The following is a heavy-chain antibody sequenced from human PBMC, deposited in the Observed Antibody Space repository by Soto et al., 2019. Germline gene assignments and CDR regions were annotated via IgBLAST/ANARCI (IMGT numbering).Heavy chain of an antibody. CDR1: RDTFTSYY. D-gene: IGHD1-26*01. V-gene: IGHV1-46*01. CDR3: ARSSGGNFGIIIEGTNWIAP. J-gene: IGHJ5*02. CDR2: INPHDGST. Sequence: ASVKVSCKAPRDTFTSYYINWVRQAPGQGLEWIGVINPHDGSTVYAQKFQGRVTMTRDTTESPVYTELCRLRSEDTAVYYCARSSGGNFGIIIEGTNWIAPWGQGTQVTVSS.